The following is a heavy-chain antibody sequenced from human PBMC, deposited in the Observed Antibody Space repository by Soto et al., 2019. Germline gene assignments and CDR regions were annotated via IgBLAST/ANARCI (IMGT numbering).Heavy chain of an antibody. J-gene: IGHJ4*02. D-gene: IGHD6-13*01. Sequence: EVQLLESGGGLVQPGGSLRLSCAASGFTFSSYAMRWVRQAPGKGLEWVSTISGSGGSTYYADSVKGRFTISRDNSKHTLYLQMNGLRAEDTAVYYCARRGPGTYFDYWGQGTLVTVSS. CDR1: GFTFSSYA. CDR2: ISGSGGST. CDR3: ARRGPGTYFDY. V-gene: IGHV3-23*01.